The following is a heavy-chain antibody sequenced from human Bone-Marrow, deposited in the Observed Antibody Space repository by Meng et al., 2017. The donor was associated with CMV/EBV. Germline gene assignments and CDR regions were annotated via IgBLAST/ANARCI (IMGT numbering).Heavy chain of an antibody. J-gene: IGHJ4*02. CDR3: ARGRGYSGYDGG. CDR1: GGSISSYY. Sequence: GSLRLSCTVSGGSISSYYWSWIRQPPGKGLEWIGYIYYSGSTNYNPSLKSRVTISVDTSKNQFSLKLSSVTAADTAVYYCARGRGYSGYDGGWGQGTLVTVSS. V-gene: IGHV4-59*01. CDR2: IYYSGST. D-gene: IGHD5-12*01.